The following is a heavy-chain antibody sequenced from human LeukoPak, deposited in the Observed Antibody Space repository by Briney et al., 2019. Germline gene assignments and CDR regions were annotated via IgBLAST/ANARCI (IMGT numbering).Heavy chain of an antibody. J-gene: IGHJ4*02. D-gene: IGHD2-2*01. CDR3: AKDQALSLSSSRALDY. Sequence: GGSLRLSCAASGFTFSSYAMHWVRQAPGKGLEWVAVISYDGSNKYYADSVNGRFTISRDNSKNTLYLQMNSLRAEDTALYYCAKDQALSLSSSRALDYWGQGTLVTVSS. V-gene: IGHV3-30*04. CDR1: GFTFSSYA. CDR2: ISYDGSNK.